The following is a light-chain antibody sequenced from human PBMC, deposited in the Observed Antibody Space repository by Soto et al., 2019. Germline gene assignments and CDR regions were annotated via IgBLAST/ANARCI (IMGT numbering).Light chain of an antibody. V-gene: IGKV3-20*01. Sequence: EIVLTQSPGTLSLSPGERATLSCRASQSVSSSYLAWYQQKPGQAPRLLIYGASSRATGIPDRFSGSGSGTDFTLTISRLEPEECAVYYCQQGSTFGQGTKLEIK. CDR2: GAS. CDR3: QQGST. CDR1: QSVSSSY. J-gene: IGKJ2*01.